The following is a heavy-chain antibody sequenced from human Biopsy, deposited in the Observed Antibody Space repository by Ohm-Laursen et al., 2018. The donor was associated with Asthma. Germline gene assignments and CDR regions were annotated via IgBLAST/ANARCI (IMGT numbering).Heavy chain of an antibody. V-gene: IGHV4-39*07. CDR2: MYHSGSP. CDR1: GGSITSSSYY. D-gene: IGHD2-21*02. J-gene: IGHJ4*02. CDR3: ARGISRVTGLFDHFDS. Sequence: SDTLSLTCTVSGGSITSSSYYWGWIRQPPGKGMEWIGSMYHSGSPYYHPSLKSRVTISVDTSKNQFSLKLRPVTAADAAVYYCARGISRVTGLFDHFDSWGQGTLVTVSS.